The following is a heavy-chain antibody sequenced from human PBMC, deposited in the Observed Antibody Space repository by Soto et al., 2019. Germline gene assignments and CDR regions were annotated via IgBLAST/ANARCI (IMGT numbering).Heavy chain of an antibody. CDR1: GFTFSSYG. CDR2: IWYDGSNK. D-gene: IGHD5-18*01. V-gene: IGHV3-33*01. J-gene: IGHJ4*02. CDR3: ARSREGSYGLDY. Sequence: QVQLVESGGGVVQPGRSLRLSCAASGFTFSSYGMHWVRQAPGKGLEWVAVIWYDGSNKYYADSVKGRFTISRDNSKNTLYLQMNSLRAEDTAVYYCARSREGSYGLDYWGQGTLVTVSS.